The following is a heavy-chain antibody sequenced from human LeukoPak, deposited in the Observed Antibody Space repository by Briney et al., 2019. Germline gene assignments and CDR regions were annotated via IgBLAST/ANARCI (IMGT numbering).Heavy chain of an antibody. Sequence: GGSLRLSCAASGFTVSSNYMNWVRQARGKGLEWVSVIYSGGGTYYADSVKGRFTISRDNSKNTLYLQMNSLRAEDTAVYYCARELRGYCSGGSCYDNWFDPWGQGTLVTVSS. V-gene: IGHV3-53*01. CDR1: GFTVSSNY. CDR3: ARELRGYCSGGSCYDNWFDP. J-gene: IGHJ5*02. CDR2: IYSGGGT. D-gene: IGHD2-15*01.